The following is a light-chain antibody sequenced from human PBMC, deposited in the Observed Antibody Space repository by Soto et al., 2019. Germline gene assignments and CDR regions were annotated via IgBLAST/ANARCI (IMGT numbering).Light chain of an antibody. V-gene: IGKV3-20*01. CDR3: QQYSSSPRT. J-gene: IGKJ1*01. Sequence: NVLTQSPGTLSLSPGEGATLSCSASQSISSNYLAWYHQKPGQAPRLLIYGASSRATDIPDRFRGSGSGRDFVLNISRLEPEDFGMYYCQQYSSSPRTFGQGTKVDIK. CDR2: GAS. CDR1: QSISSNY.